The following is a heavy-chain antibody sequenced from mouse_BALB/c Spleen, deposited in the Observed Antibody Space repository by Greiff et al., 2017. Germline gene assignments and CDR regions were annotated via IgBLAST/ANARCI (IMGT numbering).Heavy chain of an antibody. CDR3: ARDSGVLWDY. CDR1: GFSLTSYG. J-gene: IGHJ4*01. CDR2: IWAGGST. D-gene: IGHD2-3*01. V-gene: IGHV2-9*02. Sequence: VMLVESGPGLVAPSQSLSITCTVSGFSLTSYGVHWVRQPPEKGLEWLGVIWAGGSTNYNSALMSRLSISKDNSKSQVFLKMNSLQTDDTAMYYCARDSGVLWDYWGQGTSVTVSS.